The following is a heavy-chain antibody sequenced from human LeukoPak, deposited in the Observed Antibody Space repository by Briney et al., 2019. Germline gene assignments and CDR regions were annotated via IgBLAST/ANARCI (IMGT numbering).Heavy chain of an antibody. Sequence: GGSLRPSCTVSGFTVSSNSMSWVRQAPGKGLEWVSFIYSGGNTHYSDSVKGRFTISRDNSKNTLYLRMNSLRAEDTAVYYCARRAGEYSHPYDYWGQGTLVTVSS. CDR1: GFTVSSNS. V-gene: IGHV3-53*01. CDR3: ARRAGEYSHPYDY. D-gene: IGHD4-17*01. J-gene: IGHJ4*02. CDR2: IYSGGNT.